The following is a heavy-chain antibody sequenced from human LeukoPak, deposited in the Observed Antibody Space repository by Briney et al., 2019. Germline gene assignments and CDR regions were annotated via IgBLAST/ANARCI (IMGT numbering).Heavy chain of an antibody. D-gene: IGHD5-24*01. Sequence: PSETLSLTCTVSGGSFSSSSSYWGWIRQPPGKGLEWIGNIFYSGSTYFNPSLKSRVAISVDTSKSQFSLKLNSVTAADTAVYYCARYPLVAGYNWVAYDYWGQGTLVTVSS. J-gene: IGHJ4*02. CDR2: IFYSGST. CDR1: GGSFSSSSSY. CDR3: ARYPLVAGYNWVAYDY. V-gene: IGHV4-39*07.